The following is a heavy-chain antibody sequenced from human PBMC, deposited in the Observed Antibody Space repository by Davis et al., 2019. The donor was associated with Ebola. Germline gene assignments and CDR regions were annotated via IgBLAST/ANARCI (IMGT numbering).Heavy chain of an antibody. D-gene: IGHD1-26*01. Sequence: GESLKISCKGSGYSFTSYWIGWVRQMPGKGLEWMGIIYPGDSDTRYSPSFQGQVTISADKSISTAHLQWSSLKASDTAMYYCARQEWELLRYFDYWGQGTLVTVSS. J-gene: IGHJ4*02. CDR2: IYPGDSDT. V-gene: IGHV5-51*01. CDR1: GYSFTSYW. CDR3: ARQEWELLRYFDY.